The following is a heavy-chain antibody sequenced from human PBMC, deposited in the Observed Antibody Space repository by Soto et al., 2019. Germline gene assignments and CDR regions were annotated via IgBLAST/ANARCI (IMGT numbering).Heavy chain of an antibody. Sequence: PSETLSLTCTVSNDSINIYYWSWIRQPPGKGLEWIGYSYFSGGTDYNPSLKGRVTISVDRSRNQFSLKLTSVTAADTAVYYCVRELSRGWFDPWGQGTLVTVSS. V-gene: IGHV4-59*01. CDR2: SYFSGGT. CDR3: VRELSRGWFDP. J-gene: IGHJ5*02. CDR1: NDSINIYY. D-gene: IGHD3-16*01.